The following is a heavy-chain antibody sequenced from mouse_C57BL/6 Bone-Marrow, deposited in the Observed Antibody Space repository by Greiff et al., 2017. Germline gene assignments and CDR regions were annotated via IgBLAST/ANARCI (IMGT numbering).Heavy chain of an antibody. CDR1: GYTFTSYW. D-gene: IGHD1-1*01. Sequence: QVQLQQSGAELAKPGASVKLSCKASGYTFTSYWMHWVKQRPGQGLEWIGYINPSSGYTKYNQKFKDKATLTADKSSSTAYMQLSSLTYEDSAVYYCATYYGSSYYRFDYGGQGTSLTVSS. CDR3: ATYYGSSYYRFDY. CDR2: INPSSGYT. J-gene: IGHJ2*02. V-gene: IGHV1-7*01.